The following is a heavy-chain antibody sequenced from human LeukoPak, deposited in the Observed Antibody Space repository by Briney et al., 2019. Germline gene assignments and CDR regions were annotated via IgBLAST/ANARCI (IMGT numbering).Heavy chain of an antibody. CDR1: GYSFTTYW. CDR3: ARLSAVAGQGCDY. Sequence: KISCKGSGYSFTTYWSGWVRQMPGEGLEWMGIIYPGDSDTRYSPSFQGQVTISVDKSISTANLQWSSLKASDTAMYYCARLSAVAGQGCDYWGQGTLVTVSS. J-gene: IGHJ4*02. V-gene: IGHV5-51*01. CDR2: IYPGDSDT. D-gene: IGHD6-19*01.